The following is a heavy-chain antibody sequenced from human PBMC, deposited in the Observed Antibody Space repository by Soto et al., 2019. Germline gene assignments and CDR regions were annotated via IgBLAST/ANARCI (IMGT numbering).Heavy chain of an antibody. CDR3: ARVFPVGSPFDP. V-gene: IGHV1-3*01. Sequence: ASVKVSCKASGYTFTSYAMHWVRQAPGQRLEWMGWINAGNGNTKYSQKFQGRVTITRDTSASTAYMELSSLRSEDTAVYYCARVFPVGSPFDPWGQGTLVTVSS. CDR2: INAGNGNT. D-gene: IGHD2-15*01. CDR1: GYTFTSYA. J-gene: IGHJ5*02.